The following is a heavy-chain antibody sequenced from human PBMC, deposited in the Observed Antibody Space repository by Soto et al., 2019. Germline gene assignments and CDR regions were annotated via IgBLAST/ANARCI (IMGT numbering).Heavy chain of an antibody. D-gene: IGHD3-9*01. CDR1: GGSISAAGDS. J-gene: IGHJ5*02. Sequence: QLQLQESGSGLVKPSQTLSLTCAVSGGSISAAGDSWSWIRQPPGGGLEWIGYIYHSGTFLYNPSPNTPPTVALPWSYNQSTLTLTSMTAADTAVYCWASAQLYSCAGRYNNLMFAPWGQGTQAIASS. CDR2: IYHSGTF. CDR3: ASAQLYSCAGRYNNLMFAP. V-gene: IGHV4-30-2*01.